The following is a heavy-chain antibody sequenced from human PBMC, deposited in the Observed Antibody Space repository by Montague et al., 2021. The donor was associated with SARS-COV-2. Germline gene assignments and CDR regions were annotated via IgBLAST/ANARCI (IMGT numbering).Heavy chain of an antibody. CDR1: GYSISSGYY. V-gene: IGHV4-38-2*01. D-gene: IGHD3-10*01. J-gene: IGHJ4*02. CDR2: IYHSGGT. Sequence: SETLSLTCSVSGYSISSGYYWGWIRQPPGKGLEWIGNIYHSGGTXYSPPLKSRVTVSVDTSKSQFSLRLSSVTAADTAVYYCARWYYGSGSYPHWGQGTLVTVSS. CDR3: ARWYYGSGSYPH.